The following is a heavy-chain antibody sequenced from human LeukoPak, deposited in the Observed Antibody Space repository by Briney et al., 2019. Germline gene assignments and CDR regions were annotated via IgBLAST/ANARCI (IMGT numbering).Heavy chain of an antibody. V-gene: IGHV3-23*01. CDR3: AKGYCSGGSCYFFDY. Sequence: PGGSLTLSCAASGFSFSSYGMQWVRPAPGKGLEWVSAFSGIGGSTYHADSGKGRFTISRDNSKNTLYLQMNSLRAEDTAVYYCAKGYCSGGSCYFFDYWGQGTLVTVSS. CDR1: GFSFSSYG. J-gene: IGHJ4*02. CDR2: FSGIGGST. D-gene: IGHD2-15*01.